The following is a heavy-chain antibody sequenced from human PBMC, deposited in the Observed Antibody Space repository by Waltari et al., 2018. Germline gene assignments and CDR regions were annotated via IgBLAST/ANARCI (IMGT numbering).Heavy chain of an antibody. D-gene: IGHD3-16*01. J-gene: IGHJ6*02. CDR2: IYYSGST. Sequence: QVQLQESGPGLVKPSETLSLTCTVSGGSISSYYWSWIRQPPGKGLEWIGYIYYSGSTNYNPALKSRVTISVDTSKNQCSLKLSSVTAADTAVYYCAREDPTTFRYGMDVWGQGTTVTVSS. CDR3: AREDPTTFRYGMDV. CDR1: GGSISSYY. V-gene: IGHV4-59*01.